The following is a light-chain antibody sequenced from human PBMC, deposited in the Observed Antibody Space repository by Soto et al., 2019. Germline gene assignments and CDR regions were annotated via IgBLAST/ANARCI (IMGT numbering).Light chain of an antibody. CDR2: DAS. J-gene: IGKJ5*01. Sequence: DIQMTQSPSTLSASVGDRVTITCRASQSISSWLAWYQQKPGKAPSLLIYDASTLRSGVPSRFSGSGSGTELTITISSLQADDCETYYCQQSDTYPLTFGQGTRLEIK. V-gene: IGKV1-5*01. CDR1: QSISSW. CDR3: QQSDTYPLT.